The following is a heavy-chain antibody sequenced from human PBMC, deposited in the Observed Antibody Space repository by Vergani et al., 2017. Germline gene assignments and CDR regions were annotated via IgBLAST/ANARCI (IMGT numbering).Heavy chain of an antibody. D-gene: IGHD3-10*01. V-gene: IGHV4-34*01. CDR2: INHSGST. CDR1: GGSFSGYY. Sequence: QVQLQQWGAGLLKPSETLSLTCAVYGGSFSGYYWSWIRQPPGKGLEWIGEINHSGSTNYNPSLKSRVTISVDTSKNQFSLKLSSVTAADTAVYYCARKKTYYYGSGTFDPWGQGTLVTVSS. CDR3: ARKKTYYYGSGTFDP. J-gene: IGHJ5*02.